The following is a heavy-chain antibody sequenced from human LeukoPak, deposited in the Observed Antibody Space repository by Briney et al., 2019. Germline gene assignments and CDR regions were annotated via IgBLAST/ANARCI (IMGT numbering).Heavy chain of an antibody. V-gene: IGHV1-3*01. CDR2: INAGNGNT. Sequence: ASVKVSCKASGYTFTSYAMHWVRQAPGQRLEWMGWINAGNGNTKYSQKFQGRVTITRDTSASTAYMELSSLRSEDTAVYYCARGGGEYCSGTSCYTTPFDYWGQGTLVTVSS. CDR1: GYTFTSYA. D-gene: IGHD2-2*02. J-gene: IGHJ4*02. CDR3: ARGGGEYCSGTSCYTTPFDY.